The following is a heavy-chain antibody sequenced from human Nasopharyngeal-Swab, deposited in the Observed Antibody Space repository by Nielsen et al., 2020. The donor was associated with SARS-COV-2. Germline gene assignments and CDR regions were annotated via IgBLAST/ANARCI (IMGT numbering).Heavy chain of an antibody. CDR1: GGSISSSSYY. CDR3: ARVDSSGYYYVWYYGMDV. Sequence: SETLSLTCTVSGGSISSSSYYWGWIRQPPGKVLEWIGSIYYSGSTYYNPSLKSRVTISVDTSKNQFSLKLSSVTAADTAVYYCARVDSSGYYYVWYYGMDVWGQGTTVTVSS. CDR2: IYYSGST. J-gene: IGHJ6*02. D-gene: IGHD3-22*01. V-gene: IGHV4-39*07.